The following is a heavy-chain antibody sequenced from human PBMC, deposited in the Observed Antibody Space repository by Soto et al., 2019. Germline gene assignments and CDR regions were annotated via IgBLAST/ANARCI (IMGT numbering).Heavy chain of an antibody. CDR2: TRDKANNYAA. CDR1: GFAFDDYY. V-gene: IGHV3-72*01. Sequence: EGQLVQSGGGLVQPGGSLRLSCTASGFAFDDYYMDWVRQVPGKGLEWIGRTRDKANNYAAEYVASVKGRFTISRDASKDCKYLQMNTVKTEDTAVYYCARDPGGSYDYWGQGAVVIVSS. J-gene: IGHJ4*02. CDR3: ARDPGGSYDY. D-gene: IGHD3-16*01.